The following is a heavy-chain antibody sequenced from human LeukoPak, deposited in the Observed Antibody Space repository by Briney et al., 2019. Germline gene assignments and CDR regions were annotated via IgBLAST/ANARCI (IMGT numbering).Heavy chain of an antibody. Sequence: GGSLRLPCAVSGFTFSSAWMHWVRQAPGKGLVWVSRINSDGSSTSYADSVKGRFTISRDNAKNTLYLQMNSLRAEDTAVYYCAREQWLVRKGYDYWGQGTLVTVSS. D-gene: IGHD6-19*01. CDR1: GFTFSSAW. V-gene: IGHV3-74*01. J-gene: IGHJ4*02. CDR2: INSDGSST. CDR3: AREQWLVRKGYDY.